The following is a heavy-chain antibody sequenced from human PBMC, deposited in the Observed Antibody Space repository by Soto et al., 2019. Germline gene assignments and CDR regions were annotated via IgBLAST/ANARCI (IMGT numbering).Heavy chain of an antibody. CDR3: ATRMPTNY. J-gene: IGHJ4*02. D-gene: IGHD1-1*01. V-gene: IGHV4-34*01. CDR2: IDHTGRT. CDR1: GGSFSELY. Sequence: SETLSLTCAVYGGSFSELYWSWIRQPPGKGLEWIGEIDHTGRTSYNPSLKSRVTISVDTSKNQFSLKLSSVTAADTAVYYCATRMPTNYWGQGTLVTVSS.